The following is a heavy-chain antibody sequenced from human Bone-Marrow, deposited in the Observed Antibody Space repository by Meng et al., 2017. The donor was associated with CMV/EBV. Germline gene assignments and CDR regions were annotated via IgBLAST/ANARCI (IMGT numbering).Heavy chain of an antibody. V-gene: IGHV4-59*01. D-gene: IGHD3-10*01. Sequence: GSLRLSCTASGGSISSYYWSWIRQPPGKGLEWIGYIYYSGSTNYNPSLKSRVTISVDTSKNQFSLKLSSVTAADTAVYYCARSLLWFGELLPLGYWGQGTLVTVSS. CDR3: ARSLLWFGELLPLGY. CDR1: GGSISSYY. J-gene: IGHJ4*02. CDR2: IYYSGST.